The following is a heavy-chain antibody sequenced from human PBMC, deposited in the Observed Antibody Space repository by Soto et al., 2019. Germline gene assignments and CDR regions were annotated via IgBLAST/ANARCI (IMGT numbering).Heavy chain of an antibody. J-gene: IGHJ6*03. CDR1: GGSISSYY. CDR2: IYYSGST. D-gene: IGHD3-3*01. CDR3: ARGQLITILRNYYYYMDV. V-gene: IGHV4-59*12. Sequence: SETLSLTCTVSGGSISSYYWSWIRQPPGKGLEWIGYIYYSGSTNYNPPLKSRVTISVDTSKNQFSMKLSSVTAADTAVYYCARGQLITILRNYYYYMDVWGKGTTVTVSS.